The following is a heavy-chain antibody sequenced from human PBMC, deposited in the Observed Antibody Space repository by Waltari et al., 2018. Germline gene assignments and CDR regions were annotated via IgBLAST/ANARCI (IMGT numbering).Heavy chain of an antibody. Sequence: EVQLVESGGDLIQPGGSLRLSCAASGFTVGNNFMGWVRQAPGKGRVCVSVIYSGGSTNYIDSVRGRFTISRDSSKNTLYLQMNSLRAEDTAVYYCAKVDNFGLNNYWGQGTLVTVSS. CDR3: AKVDNFGLNNY. J-gene: IGHJ4*02. V-gene: IGHV3-53*01. CDR2: IYSGGST. CDR1: GFTVGNNF. D-gene: IGHD1-1*01.